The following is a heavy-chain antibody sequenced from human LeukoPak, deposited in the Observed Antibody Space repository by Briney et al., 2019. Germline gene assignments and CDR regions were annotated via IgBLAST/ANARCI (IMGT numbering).Heavy chain of an antibody. D-gene: IGHD1-1*01. CDR2: INWNGGST. CDR1: GFTFSSYW. Sequence: GGSLRLSCAASGFTFSSYWMHWVRQAPGKGLEWVSGINWNGGSTGYADSVKGRFTISRDNAKNSLYLQMNSLRAEDTALYYCAREGWNDGYYYMDVWGKGTTVTVSS. CDR3: AREGWNDGYYYMDV. V-gene: IGHV3-20*04. J-gene: IGHJ6*03.